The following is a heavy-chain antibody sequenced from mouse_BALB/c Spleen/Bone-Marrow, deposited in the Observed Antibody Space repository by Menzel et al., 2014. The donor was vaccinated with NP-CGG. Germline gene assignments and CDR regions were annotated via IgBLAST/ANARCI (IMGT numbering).Heavy chain of an antibody. D-gene: IGHD2-1*01. CDR1: GYIFSSYW. CDR2: ILPGSGST. J-gene: IGHJ4*01. V-gene: IGHV1-9*01. Sequence: QVQLKQSGAELMKPGASVKISCKATGYIFSSYWIEWVKQRPGHGLEWIGEILPGSGSTNYNEKFKGKATFTADTSSNTAYTQLSSLTSEDSAVYYCARYGNYAMDYWGQGTSVTVSS. CDR3: ARYGNYAMDY.